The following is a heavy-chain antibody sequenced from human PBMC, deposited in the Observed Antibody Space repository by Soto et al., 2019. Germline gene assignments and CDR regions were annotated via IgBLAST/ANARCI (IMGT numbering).Heavy chain of an antibody. CDR1: GGSITNDDYY. CDR3: ARQKQWLSPFDD. Sequence: QVQLQESGPGLVKPSQTLSLTCTVSGGSITNDDYYWNWIRQLPGKGLEWIGYIHNSGTTDYNPSLKSRVSISVXXSKSQFSLKLSSVTAADTAVYFCARQKQWLSPFDDWGQGTLVTVSS. CDR2: IHNSGTT. J-gene: IGHJ4*02. D-gene: IGHD6-19*01. V-gene: IGHV4-31*03.